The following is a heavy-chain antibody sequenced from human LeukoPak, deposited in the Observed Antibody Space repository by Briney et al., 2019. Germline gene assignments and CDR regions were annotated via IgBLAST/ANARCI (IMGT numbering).Heavy chain of an antibody. CDR1: GFTFSSYG. D-gene: IGHD7-27*01. CDR3: ARVDSNWGCDY. Sequence: GGSLRLSCPASGFTFSSYGIHWVRQAPGKGLEWVAVIWYDGSNKYYADSVKGRFTISRDNSKNTLYLQMNSLRAEDTAVYYCARVDSNWGCDYWGQGTLVTASS. J-gene: IGHJ4*02. CDR2: IWYDGSNK. V-gene: IGHV3-33*01.